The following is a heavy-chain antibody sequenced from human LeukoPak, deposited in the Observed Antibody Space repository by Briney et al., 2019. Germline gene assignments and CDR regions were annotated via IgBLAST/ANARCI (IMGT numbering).Heavy chain of an antibody. J-gene: IGHJ3*02. V-gene: IGHV4-31*03. Sequence: SETLSLTCTVSGGSISSGGYYWSWIRQHPGKGLEWIGYIYYSGSTYYNPSLKSRVTISVDTSKNQFSLKLSSVTAADTAVYYCARVHLSGSGALDIWGQGTMVTVSS. D-gene: IGHD3-10*01. CDR2: IYYSGST. CDR3: ARVHLSGSGALDI. CDR1: GGSISSGGYY.